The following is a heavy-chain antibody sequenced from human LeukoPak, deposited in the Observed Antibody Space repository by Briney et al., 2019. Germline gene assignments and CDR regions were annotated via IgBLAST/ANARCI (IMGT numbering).Heavy chain of an antibody. D-gene: IGHD2-15*01. CDR3: VRTPKGYCSGGSCYVHHYMDV. CDR2: TTTSGKTI. CDR1: GFTFSSYE. Sequence: GESLTLSCAASGFTFSSYEMKWVRQAPEGGLEWVSYTTTSGKTIYYTDSVRDRLTISRDNADNSLYLQVHSLRAGDTDVYFCVRTPKGYCSGGSCYVHHYMDVWGKGTTVTVSS. J-gene: IGHJ6*03. V-gene: IGHV3-48*03.